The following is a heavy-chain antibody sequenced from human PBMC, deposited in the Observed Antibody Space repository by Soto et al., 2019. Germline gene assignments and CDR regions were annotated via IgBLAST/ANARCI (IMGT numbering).Heavy chain of an antibody. Sequence: SVKVSCKASGGTFSSYAISWVRQAPGQGLEWMGGIIPIFGTANYAQKFQGRVTITADESTSTAYMELSSLRSEDTAVYYCARETDIDYDSSGYYFDYWGQGTLVTVSS. CDR2: IIPIFGTA. CDR1: GGTFSSYA. J-gene: IGHJ4*02. CDR3: ARETDIDYDSSGYYFDY. V-gene: IGHV1-69*13. D-gene: IGHD3-22*01.